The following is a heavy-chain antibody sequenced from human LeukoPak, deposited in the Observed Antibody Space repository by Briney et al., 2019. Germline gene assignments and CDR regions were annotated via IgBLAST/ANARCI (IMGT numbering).Heavy chain of an antibody. CDR1: GESFIYNY. J-gene: IGHJ1*01. CDR2: IYYSGST. D-gene: IGHD3-10*01. V-gene: IGHV4-59*01. CDR3: ASQFYYYGSGSYMFQH. Sequence: PSETLSLTCAVYGESFIYNYWTWIRQPPGKGLEWIGYIYYSGSTNYNPSLKSRVTIPVDTSKNQFSLKLSSVTAADTAVYYCASQFYYYGSGSYMFQHWGQGTLVTVSS.